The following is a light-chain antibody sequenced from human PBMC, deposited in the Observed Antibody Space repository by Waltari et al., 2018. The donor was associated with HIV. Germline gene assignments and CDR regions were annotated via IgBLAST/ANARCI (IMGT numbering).Light chain of an antibody. J-gene: IGLJ2*01. CDR2: EVT. CDR1: TSDFGRSNS. Sequence: QSALTQPASVSGSPGQSVTISCTGTTSDFGRSNSVSWYQQHPGNDPKVIIYEVTSRPSGVPHRFSGSRSGNTASLTISGLQAEDEAVYYCSTHTTSDTLIFGGGTKLTVL. CDR3: STHTTSDTLI. V-gene: IGLV2-14*03.